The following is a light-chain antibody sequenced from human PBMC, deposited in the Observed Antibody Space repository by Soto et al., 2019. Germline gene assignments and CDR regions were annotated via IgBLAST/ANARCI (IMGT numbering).Light chain of an antibody. CDR2: EVS. CDR3: SSYTAHSALV. Sequence: QSALTQPASVSGSPGQSITISCTGTSSDVGGYDYVSWYQHHPGKVPKLIIYEVSKRPSGVSHRFSGSKSGNTASLTIAGLQTEDEADYYCSSYTAHSALVFGGGTKLTVL. V-gene: IGLV2-14*01. J-gene: IGLJ2*01. CDR1: SSDVGGYDY.